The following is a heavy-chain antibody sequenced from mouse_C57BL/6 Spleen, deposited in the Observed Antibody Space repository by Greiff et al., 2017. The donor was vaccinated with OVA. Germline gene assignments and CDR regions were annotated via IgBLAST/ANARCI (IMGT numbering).Heavy chain of an antibody. CDR1: GYAFSSSW. CDR3: AREGGLRQRYFDY. V-gene: IGHV1-82*01. Sequence: QVQLQQSGPELVKPGASVKISCKASGYAFSSSWMNWVKQRPGKGLEWIGRIYPGDGDTNYNGKFKGKATLTADKSSSTAYMQLSSLTSEDSAVYFCAREGGLRQRYFDYWGQGTTLTVSS. D-gene: IGHD2-4*01. CDR2: IYPGDGDT. J-gene: IGHJ2*01.